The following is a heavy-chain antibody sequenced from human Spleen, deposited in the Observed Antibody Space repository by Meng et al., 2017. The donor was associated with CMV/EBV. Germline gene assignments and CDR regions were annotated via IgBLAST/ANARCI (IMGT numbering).Heavy chain of an antibody. CDR1: GGSISRGDYY. V-gene: IGHV4-30-4*08. CDR2: IYYSGST. CDR3: ARARGVSGGYYYGLGY. D-gene: IGHD3-22*01. Sequence: QAALQGSGPGLVKPSQTLSLPCTCSGGSISRGDYYWGWIRQPPGKGLEWIGYIYYSGSTYYNPSLKSRVTISVDTSKNQFSLKLSSVTAADTAVYYCARARGVSGGYYYGLGYWGQGTLVTVSS. J-gene: IGHJ4*02.